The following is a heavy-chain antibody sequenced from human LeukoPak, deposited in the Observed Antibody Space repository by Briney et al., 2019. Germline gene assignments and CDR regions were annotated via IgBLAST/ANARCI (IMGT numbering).Heavy chain of an antibody. Sequence: KPSETLSLTCAVYGGSFSAYYWNWIRQAPGQGLEWIGEINHSGTTNYNPSLKSRATISGDTSKNQFSLKLSSVTAADTAVYYCARGGYDYVRGDLDYWGQGTLVTVSS. V-gene: IGHV4-34*01. J-gene: IGHJ4*02. CDR1: GGSFSAYY. CDR3: ARGGYDYVRGDLDY. CDR2: INHSGTT. D-gene: IGHD5-12*01.